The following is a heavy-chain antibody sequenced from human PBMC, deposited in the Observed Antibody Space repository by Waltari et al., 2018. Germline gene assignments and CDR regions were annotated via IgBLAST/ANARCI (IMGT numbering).Heavy chain of an antibody. CDR2: IIPILGIA. J-gene: IGHJ4*02. CDR1: GGTFSSYT. CDR3: ARFVSTIFGVVTIENFDY. Sequence: QVQLVQSGAEVKKPGSSVKVSCKASGGTFSSYTISWVRQAPGQGLEWMGRIIPILGIANYAQKFQGRVTITADKSTSTAYMELSSLRSEDTAVYYCARFVSTIFGVVTIENFDYWGQGTLVTVSS. D-gene: IGHD3-3*01. V-gene: IGHV1-69*02.